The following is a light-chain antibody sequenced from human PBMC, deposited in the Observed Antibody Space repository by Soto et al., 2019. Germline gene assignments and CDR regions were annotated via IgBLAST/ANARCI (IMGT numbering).Light chain of an antibody. V-gene: IGKV3-11*01. CDR3: QQRSAGVT. CDR1: QSISNY. Sequence: EIVLTQCPATLSLSPGERATLSCRASQSISNYLAWYQHKPGQAPRLIIYDASNRATATPHRFSGSGSGTDFTLTISSLEPEDFAVSYCQQRSAGVTFGQGTRLEI. CDR2: DAS. J-gene: IGKJ5*01.